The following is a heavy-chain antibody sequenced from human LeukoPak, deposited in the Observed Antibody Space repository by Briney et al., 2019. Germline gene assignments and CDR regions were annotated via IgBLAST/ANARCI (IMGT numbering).Heavy chain of an antibody. D-gene: IGHD6-19*01. V-gene: IGHV4-34*01. CDR2: INHSGST. J-gene: IGHJ6*03. CDR1: GGSFSGYY. Sequence: SETLSLTCAVYGGSFSGYYWSWIRQPPGKGLEWIGEINHSGSTNYNPSLKSRVTISVDTSKNQFSLKLSSVTAADTAVYYCASLYSSGWPNYYYYYYMDVWGKGTTVTISS. CDR3: ASLYSSGWPNYYYYYYMDV.